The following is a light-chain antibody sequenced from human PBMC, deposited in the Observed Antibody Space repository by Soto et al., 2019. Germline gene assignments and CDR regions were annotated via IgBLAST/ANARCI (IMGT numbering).Light chain of an antibody. J-gene: IGKJ4*01. Sequence: DIQMTQSPSTLSASVGDRVTITCRASQTINSWLAWYQQKPGKAPKLLIYKASTLKSGVPSRFSGSGYGTDFTLTISSLQPEDFATYYCQQADSFPLSFGGGTKVDIK. CDR1: QTINSW. CDR2: KAS. V-gene: IGKV1-5*03. CDR3: QQADSFPLS.